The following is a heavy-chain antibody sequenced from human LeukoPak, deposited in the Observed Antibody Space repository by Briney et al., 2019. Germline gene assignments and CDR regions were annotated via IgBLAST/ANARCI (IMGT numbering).Heavy chain of an antibody. CDR2: ISASGGSA. CDR1: GFTFSNSD. Sequence: GGSLRLSCAASGFTFSNSDMNWVRQAPGKGLEWVSFISASGGSAQYADSVRGRFTISRDNFKNTLYLQMNSLRAEDTAVYYCAKAGSYSDISVYPLASFDFWGQGTMVTVSS. J-gene: IGHJ3*01. CDR3: AKAGSYSDISVYPLASFDF. V-gene: IGHV3-23*01. D-gene: IGHD3-22*01.